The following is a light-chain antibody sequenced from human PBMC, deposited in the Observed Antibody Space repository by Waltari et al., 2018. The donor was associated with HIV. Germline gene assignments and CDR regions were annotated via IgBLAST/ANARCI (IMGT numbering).Light chain of an antibody. J-gene: IGKJ2*01. CDR1: QGVSNA. CDR3: QQFRSYPRT. Sequence: IQFTPVPSSLASIIRDRGTITGRASQGVSNALALYQQKPGRPPKLLIYDASTLESGVPSRFSGSLSGTDFNLTISNLQPEDSATYYCQQFRSYPRTFGQGATLEIK. CDR2: DAS. V-gene: IGKV1-13*02.